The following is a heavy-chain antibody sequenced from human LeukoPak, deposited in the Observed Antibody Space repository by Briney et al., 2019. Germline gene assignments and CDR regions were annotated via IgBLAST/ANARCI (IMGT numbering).Heavy chain of an antibody. CDR3: ASRYGYSSSPNYFDY. CDR2: MNPNSGNT. D-gene: IGHD6-13*01. V-gene: IGHV1-8*03. CDR1: GYTFTSYD. J-gene: IGHJ4*02. Sequence: ASVKVSCKASGYTFTSYDINWVRQATGQGLEWMGWMNPNSGNTGYAQKFQGRVTITADKSTSTAYMELSSLRSEDTAVYYCASRYGYSSSPNYFDYWGQGTLVTVSS.